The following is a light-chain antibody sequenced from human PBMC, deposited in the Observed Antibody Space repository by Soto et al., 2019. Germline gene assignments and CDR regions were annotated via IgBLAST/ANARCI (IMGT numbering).Light chain of an antibody. CDR3: QHYPNWAIT. J-gene: IGKJ5*01. Sequence: IVMTQSPATLSASPGDSATISCRASQSVSSNLAWHQQKPGQAPRILMNAASTRATGISARFSGSGSGTEFTPTSSMQQAEYVVFYCCQHYPNWAITFGQGTRLEIK. CDR1: QSVSSN. CDR2: AAS. V-gene: IGKV3-15*01.